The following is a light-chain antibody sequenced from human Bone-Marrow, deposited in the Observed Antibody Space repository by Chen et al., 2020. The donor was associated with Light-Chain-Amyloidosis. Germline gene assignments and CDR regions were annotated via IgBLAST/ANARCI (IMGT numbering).Light chain of an antibody. CDR3: SSFTSSGSYV. CDR1: SGDFGTYNY. CDR2: AVS. Sequence: QYALTQPASEYGSHGHSITFPCTGPSGDFGTYNYVSWYQQHPGKAPKVMIYAVSNRPSGVSNRFSGSKSGNTASLTISGLQAEDEADYYCSSFTSSGSYVIGPGTKVTVL. J-gene: IGLJ1*01. V-gene: IGLV2-14*01.